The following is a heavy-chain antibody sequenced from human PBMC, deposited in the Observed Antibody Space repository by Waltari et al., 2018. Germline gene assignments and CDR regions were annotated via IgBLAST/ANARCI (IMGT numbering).Heavy chain of an antibody. CDR1: GGSISSSSYY. V-gene: IGHV4-39*01. J-gene: IGHJ4*02. Sequence: QLQLQESGPGLVKPSETLSLTCTVSGGSISSSSYYWGWIRQPPGKGLGWSGSIYYSGSTYYNPSLKSRVTISVDTSKNQFSLKLSSVTAADTAVYYCARGGADYWGQGTLVTVSS. CDR2: IYYSGST. CDR3: ARGGADY. D-gene: IGHD3-10*01.